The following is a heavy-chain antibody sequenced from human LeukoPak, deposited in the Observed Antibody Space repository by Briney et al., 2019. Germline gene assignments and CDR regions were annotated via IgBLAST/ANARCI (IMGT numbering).Heavy chain of an antibody. Sequence: GGSLRLSCAASGFTVSSYWMSWVRQAPGKGLEWVANIKQDGSEKYYVDSVKGRFTISRDNAKNSLYLQMNSLRAEDTAVYYCARDLNILTGYYIRDTFDIWGQGTMVTVSS. J-gene: IGHJ3*02. D-gene: IGHD3-9*01. CDR1: GFTVSSYW. V-gene: IGHV3-7*01. CDR2: IKQDGSEK. CDR3: ARDLNILTGYYIRDTFDI.